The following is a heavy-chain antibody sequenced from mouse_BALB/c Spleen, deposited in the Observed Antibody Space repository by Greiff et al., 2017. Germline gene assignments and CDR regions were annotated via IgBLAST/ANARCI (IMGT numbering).Heavy chain of an antibody. V-gene: IGHV1-9*01. J-gene: IGHJ4*01. D-gene: IGHD2-13*01. CDR1: GYTFSSYW. CDR2: ILPGSGST. CDR3: ARSSTNSYAMDY. Sequence: QGQLKQSGAELMKPGASVKISCKATGYTFSSYWIEWVKQRPGHGLEWIGEILPGSGSTNYNEKFKGKATFTADTSSNTAYMQLSSLTSEDSAVYYCARSSTNSYAMDYWGQGTSVTVSS.